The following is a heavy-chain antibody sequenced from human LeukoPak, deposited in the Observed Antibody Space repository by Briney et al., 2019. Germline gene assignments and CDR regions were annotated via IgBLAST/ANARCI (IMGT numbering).Heavy chain of an antibody. CDR3: ARDLMITFGGVIGNDAFDI. V-gene: IGHV3-23*01. CDR1: GFTFSSYA. D-gene: IGHD3-16*02. J-gene: IGHJ3*02. Sequence: GGSLRLSCAASGFTFSSYAMSWVRQAPGKGLEWVSAISGSGGSTYYADSVKGRFTISRDNAKNSLYLQMNSLRAEDTAVYYCARDLMITFGGVIGNDAFDIWGQGTMVTVSS. CDR2: ISGSGGST.